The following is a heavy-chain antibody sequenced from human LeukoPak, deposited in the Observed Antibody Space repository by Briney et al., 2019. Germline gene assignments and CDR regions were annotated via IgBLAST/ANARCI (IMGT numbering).Heavy chain of an antibody. CDR1: GGSISSYY. CDR2: IYCSGST. Sequence: AETLSLTCTVSGGSISSYYWSWIRQPPGKGLEWIGYIYCSGSTNYNPSLKSRVTISVDTSKNQFSLKLSSVTAADTAVYYCPRRLYCSGGSCPIPYYYYYMDVWGKGTTVTVSS. D-gene: IGHD2-15*01. J-gene: IGHJ6*03. V-gene: IGHV4-59*01. CDR3: PRRLYCSGGSCPIPYYYYYMDV.